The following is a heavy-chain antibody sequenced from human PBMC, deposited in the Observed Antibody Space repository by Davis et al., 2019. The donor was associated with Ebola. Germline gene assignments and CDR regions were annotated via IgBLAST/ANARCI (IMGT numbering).Heavy chain of an antibody. Sequence: PGGSLRLSCAASGFTFSGSAMHWVRQASGKGLEWVGRIRSKANSYATAYAASVKGRFTISRDDSKNTAHLQMNSLKTEDTAVYYCTGQTTVTTVGYWGQGTLVTVSS. CDR2: IRSKANSYAT. D-gene: IGHD4-17*01. V-gene: IGHV3-73*01. CDR1: GFTFSGSA. CDR3: TGQTTVTTVGY. J-gene: IGHJ4*02.